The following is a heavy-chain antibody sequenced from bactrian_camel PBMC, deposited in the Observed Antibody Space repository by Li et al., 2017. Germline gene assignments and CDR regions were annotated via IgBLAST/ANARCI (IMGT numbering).Heavy chain of an antibody. CDR1: FFILDDFD. Sequence: QLVESGGGSVQTGGSLRLSCKPSFFILDDFDMMWYRQAPGNECELVSSISGDGSTYYTDAVKGRFTISLDKDQNTMYLQMDNLKPEDTAMYYCAEDRRGWVACRVSSEKNFTYWGQGTQVTVS. V-gene: IGHV3S61*01. D-gene: IGHD3*01. J-gene: IGHJ4*01. CDR3: AEDRRGWVACRVSSEKNFTY. CDR2: ISGDGST.